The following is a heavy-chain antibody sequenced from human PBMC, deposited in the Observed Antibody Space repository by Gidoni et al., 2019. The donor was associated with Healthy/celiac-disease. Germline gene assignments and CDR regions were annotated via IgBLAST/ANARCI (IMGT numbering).Heavy chain of an antibody. J-gene: IGHJ6*02. Sequence: QVQQQESGQGLVKPSETLSLTCTVAGGSISSYYWSWFRQPPGKGLEWIWYIYYSGSTNYNPSLKSRVTISVDTSKNQFSLKLSSVTAADTAVYYCARAPPYYYYYGMDVWGQGTTVTVSS. V-gene: IGHV4-59*01. CDR3: ARAPPYYYYYGMDV. CDR2: IYYSGST. CDR1: GGSISSYY.